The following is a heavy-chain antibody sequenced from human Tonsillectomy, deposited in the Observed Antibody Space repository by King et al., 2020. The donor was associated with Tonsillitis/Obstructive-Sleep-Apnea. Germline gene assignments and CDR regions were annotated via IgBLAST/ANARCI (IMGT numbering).Heavy chain of an antibody. CDR3: AHGAVAGHGVDAFDI. D-gene: IGHD6-19*01. J-gene: IGHJ3*02. Sequence: QITLKESGPTLVKPTQTLTLTCTFSGFSLSTSGVGVGWIRQPPGKALEWLALIYWDDDKRYNPSLKSRVTITKDTSKNQVVFTMTNMDPVDTATYYCAHGAVAGHGVDAFDIWGQGTMVTVSS. CDR2: IYWDDDK. CDR1: GFSLSTSGVG. V-gene: IGHV2-5*02.